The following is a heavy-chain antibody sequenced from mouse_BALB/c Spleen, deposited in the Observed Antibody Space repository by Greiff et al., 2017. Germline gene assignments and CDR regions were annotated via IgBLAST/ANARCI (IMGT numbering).Heavy chain of an antibody. J-gene: IGHJ3*01. D-gene: IGHD2-1*01. V-gene: IGHV1-9*01. CDR1: GYTFSSYW. Sequence: QVQLQQSGPELVKPGASVKMSCKATGYTFSSYWIEWVKQRPGHGLEWIGEILPGSGSTNYNEKFKGKATFTADTSSNTAYMQLSSLTSEDSAVYYCARDGNWFAYWGQGTLVTVSA. CDR3: ARDGNWFAY. CDR2: ILPGSGST.